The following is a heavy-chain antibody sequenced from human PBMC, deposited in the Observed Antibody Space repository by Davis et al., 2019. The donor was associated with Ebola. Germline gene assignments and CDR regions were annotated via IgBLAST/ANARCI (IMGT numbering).Heavy chain of an antibody. Sequence: PGGSLRLSCAASGFTFSSYSMNWVRQAPGKGLEWVSSISSSSSYIYYADSVKGRFTISRDNAKNSLYLQMNSLRAEDTAVYYCARARVGIKGYYYYYMDVWGKGTTVTVSS. D-gene: IGHD1-26*01. CDR2: ISSSSSYI. CDR1: GFTFSSYS. J-gene: IGHJ6*03. V-gene: IGHV3-21*01. CDR3: ARARVGIKGYYYYYMDV.